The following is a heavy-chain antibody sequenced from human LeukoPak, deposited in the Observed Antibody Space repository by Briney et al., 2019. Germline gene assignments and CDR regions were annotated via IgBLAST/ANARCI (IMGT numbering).Heavy chain of an antibody. D-gene: IGHD2-2*01. Sequence: PSETLSLTCTVSGGSISSGGYYWSWIRQHPGKGLEWIGYIYYSGSTYYNPSLKSRVTISVDTSKNQFSLKLSSVTAADTAVYCCARTDIVVVPTAMGFDYWGQGTLVTVSS. CDR3: ARTDIVVVPTAMGFDY. J-gene: IGHJ4*02. V-gene: IGHV4-31*03. CDR1: GGSISSGGYY. CDR2: IYYSGST.